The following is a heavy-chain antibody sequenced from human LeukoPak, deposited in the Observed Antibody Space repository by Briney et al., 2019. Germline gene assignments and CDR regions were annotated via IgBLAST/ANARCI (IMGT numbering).Heavy chain of an antibody. Sequence: SETLSLTCTVSGGSITGYYWSWIRQPPGKGLEWIGYIYYSGSTNYNPSLKSRVTISVDTSKSHFSLKLTSVTAADTAVYYCARDRISYYDRDAFDIWGQGTMLTVSS. V-gene: IGHV4-59*01. CDR3: ARDRISYYDRDAFDI. CDR2: IYYSGST. D-gene: IGHD3-22*01. J-gene: IGHJ3*02. CDR1: GGSITGYY.